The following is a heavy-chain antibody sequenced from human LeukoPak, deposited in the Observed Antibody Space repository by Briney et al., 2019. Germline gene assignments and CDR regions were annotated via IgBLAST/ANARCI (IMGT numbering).Heavy chain of an antibody. V-gene: IGHV1-2*02. CDR1: GYTFTGYY. CDR2: INPNSGGT. J-gene: IGHJ6*03. CDR3: AREGHDFWSGFTYYYYYYMDV. D-gene: IGHD3-3*01. Sequence: ASVKVSCKASGYTFTGYYMHWVRQAPGQGLEWMGWINPNSGGTNYAQQFQGRVTMTRDTSISTAYMELSRLTSDDTAVYYCAREGHDFWSGFTYYYYYYMDVWGKGTTVTVSS.